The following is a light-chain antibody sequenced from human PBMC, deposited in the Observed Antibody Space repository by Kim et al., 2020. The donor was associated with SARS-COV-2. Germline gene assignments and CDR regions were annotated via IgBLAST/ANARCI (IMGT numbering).Light chain of an antibody. V-gene: IGKV3-20*01. CDR2: DAF. CDR1: QTFTAHY. CDR3: QQYGSFPVT. J-gene: IGKJ4*01. Sequence: DIVLTQSPGILSLSPGEEATLSCRASQTFTAHYLAWYQQRPGQAPRLLIYDAFTRATGVPDRFSGGESGADFTLTISRLEPEDFAVYYCQQYGSFPVTVGRGTKVEVK.